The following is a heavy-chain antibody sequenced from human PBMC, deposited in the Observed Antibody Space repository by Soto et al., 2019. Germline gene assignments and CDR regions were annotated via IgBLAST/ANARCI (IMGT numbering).Heavy chain of an antibody. V-gene: IGHV1-2*04. CDR3: ARGDSTDCSTGVCSFFYNHDMDV. Sequence: ASVKVSCKATGYSFTDYHIHWVRQAPGQGLEWLGRINPKSGGTSTAQKFQGWVTMTTDTSISTASMELPRLTSDGTAIYYCARGDSTDCSTGVCSFFYNHDMDVWGQGTTVTVSS. CDR1: GYSFTDYH. CDR2: INPKSGGT. J-gene: IGHJ6*02. D-gene: IGHD2-8*01.